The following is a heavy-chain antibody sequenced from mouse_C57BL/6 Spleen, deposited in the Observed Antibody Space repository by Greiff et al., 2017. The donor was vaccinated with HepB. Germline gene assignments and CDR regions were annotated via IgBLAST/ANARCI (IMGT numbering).Heavy chain of an antibody. Sequence: EVQLQQSGPELVKPGASVKISCKASGYTFTDYYMNWVKQSHGKSLEWIGDINPNNGGTSYDQKFKGKATLTVDKSSSTAYMQLRSLTFEDSAVYYCARGIYYYGSSYYYAMDYWGQGTSLTVSS. J-gene: IGHJ4*01. V-gene: IGHV1-26*01. CDR2: INPNNGGT. CDR1: GYTFTDYY. D-gene: IGHD1-1*01. CDR3: ARGIYYYGSSYYYAMDY.